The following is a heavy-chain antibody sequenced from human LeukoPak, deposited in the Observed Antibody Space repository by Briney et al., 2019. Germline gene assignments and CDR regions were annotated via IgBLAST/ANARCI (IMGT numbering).Heavy chain of an antibody. CDR3: ARTAARRFDY. CDR2: INPTGGST. CDR1: GYTFPSYF. V-gene: IGHV1-46*01. D-gene: IGHD6-6*01. J-gene: IGHJ4*02. Sequence: ASVKVSCKASGYTFPSYFRHWVRQAPGQELEWMGIINPTGGSTTYAQKFQGSVTMTRDTSTSTVYMELSSLRSDDTAVYYCARTAARRFDYWGQGTLVTVSS.